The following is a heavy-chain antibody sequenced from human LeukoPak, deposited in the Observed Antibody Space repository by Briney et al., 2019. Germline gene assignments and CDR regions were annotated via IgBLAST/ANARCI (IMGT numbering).Heavy chain of an antibody. J-gene: IGHJ6*03. Sequence: ASVKVSCKASGGTFSSYDISWVRQAPGQGLEWMGWINPKSGGTKYAQKFQGRFTMTRDTSISTAYMELISLRSDDTAVYYCARDPSHYYYTDVWGKGTTVIVSS. V-gene: IGHV1-2*02. CDR3: ARDPSHYYYTDV. CDR2: INPKSGGT. D-gene: IGHD6-6*01. CDR1: GGTFSSYD.